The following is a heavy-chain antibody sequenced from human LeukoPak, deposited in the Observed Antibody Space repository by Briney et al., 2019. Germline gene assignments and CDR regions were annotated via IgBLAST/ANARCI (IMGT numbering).Heavy chain of an antibody. J-gene: IGHJ4*02. CDR2: ISYDGGNK. CDR3: AKDVDPFGSGSYVEGFDY. V-gene: IGHV3-30*18. D-gene: IGHD3-10*01. Sequence: GRSLRLSCAASGFTFSSYGMHWVRQAPGKGLEWVAVISYDGGNKYYADSVKGRFTISRDNSKNTLYLQMNSLRAEDTAVYYCAKDVDPFGSGSYVEGFDYWGQGTLVTVSS. CDR1: GFTFSSYG.